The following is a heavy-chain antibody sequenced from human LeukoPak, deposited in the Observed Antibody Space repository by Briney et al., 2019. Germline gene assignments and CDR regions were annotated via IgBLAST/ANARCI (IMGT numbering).Heavy chain of an antibody. J-gene: IGHJ4*02. CDR1: GFTFSSYA. Sequence: GGSLRLSCAASGFTFSSYAMHWVRQAPVKELEWVAVISYDGSNKYYADSVKGRFTISRDNSKNTLYLQMNSLRAEDTAVYYCARVPELLGPYFDYWGQGTLVTVSS. V-gene: IGHV3-30-3*01. D-gene: IGHD3-10*01. CDR3: ARVPELLGPYFDY. CDR2: ISYDGSNK.